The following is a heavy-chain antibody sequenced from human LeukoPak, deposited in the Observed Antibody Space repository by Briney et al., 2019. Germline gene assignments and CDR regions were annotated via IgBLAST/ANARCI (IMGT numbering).Heavy chain of an antibody. J-gene: IGHJ6*02. CDR1: GYSFTSYW. V-gene: IGHV5-10-1*01. CDR3: ARLNWNYDYYYYGMDV. CDR2: IDPSDSYT. D-gene: IGHD1-7*01. Sequence: GESLKISCKGSGYSFTSYWISWVRQMPGKGLEWMGRIDPSDSYTNYSPSLQGHVTISADKSISTAYLQWSSLKASDTAMYYCARLNWNYDYYYYGMDVWGQGTTVTVSS.